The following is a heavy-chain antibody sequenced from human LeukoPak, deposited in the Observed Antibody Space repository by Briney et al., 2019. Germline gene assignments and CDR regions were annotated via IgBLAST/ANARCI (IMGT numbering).Heavy chain of an antibody. V-gene: IGHV3-23*01. CDR3: AKLREDGSSLSPVDY. CDR2: ISGSGGST. D-gene: IGHD6-13*01. Sequence: GGSLRLSCAASGFTFSSYAMSWVRQAPGKGLEWVSAISGSGGSTYYADSVKGRFTISRDNSKNTLYLQMNSLRAEDTAVYYCAKLREDGSSLSPVDYWGQGTLVTVSS. CDR1: GFTFSSYA. J-gene: IGHJ4*02.